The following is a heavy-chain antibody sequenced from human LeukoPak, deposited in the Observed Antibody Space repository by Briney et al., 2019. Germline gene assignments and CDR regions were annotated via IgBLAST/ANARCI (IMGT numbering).Heavy chain of an antibody. V-gene: IGHV4-4*07. CDR2: IYTSGST. CDR1: GGSISSYY. D-gene: IGHD6-19*01. J-gene: IGHJ4*02. CDR3: ARGGAVAVHFDY. Sequence: SETLSLTCTVAGGSISSYYWSWIRQPAGKGLEWIGRIYTSGSTNYNPSLKSRVTISVDKSKNQFSLKLSSVTAADTAVYYCARGGAVAVHFDYWGQGTLVTVSS.